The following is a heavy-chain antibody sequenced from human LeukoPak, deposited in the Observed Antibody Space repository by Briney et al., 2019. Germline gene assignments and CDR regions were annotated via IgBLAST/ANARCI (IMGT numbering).Heavy chain of an antibody. CDR2: ISGSGAGI. Sequence: GGSLGLSCAASGFIFGRYAMSWVRQAPGKGLEWVSYISGSGAGIDYADSVKGRFTISRDNSKNTVYLQMNSLRAEDTAVYYCAKEYRGTMIVESWFDPWGQGTLVTVSS. V-gene: IGHV3-23*01. J-gene: IGHJ5*02. CDR3: AKEYRGTMIVESWFDP. CDR1: GFIFGRYA. D-gene: IGHD3-22*01.